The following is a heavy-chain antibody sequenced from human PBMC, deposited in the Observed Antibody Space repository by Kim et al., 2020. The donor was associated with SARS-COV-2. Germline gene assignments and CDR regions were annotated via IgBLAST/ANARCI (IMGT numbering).Heavy chain of an antibody. Sequence: SETLSLTCTVSGGSISSSSYYWGWIRQPPGKGLEWIGGIYYSGSTYYNPSLKSRVTISVDTSKNQFSLKLSSVTAADTAVYYWARRVNGIIAVAGTFDYWGQGTLVTVSS. D-gene: IGHD6-19*01. J-gene: IGHJ4*02. CDR1: GGSISSSSYY. CDR2: IYYSGST. CDR3: ARRVNGIIAVAGTFDY. V-gene: IGHV4-39*01.